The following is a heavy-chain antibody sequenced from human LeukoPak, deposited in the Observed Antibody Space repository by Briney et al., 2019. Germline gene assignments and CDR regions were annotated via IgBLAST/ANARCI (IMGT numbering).Heavy chain of an antibody. Sequence: SGGSLRLSCAASGFTFSSYWMTWVRQAPGKGLEWVANIKQDGSEKYYVDSVKGRFTISRDNAKNSLYLQMNSLRAEDTAVYYCARDEYYYDSNGYHDAFDIWGQGTMVTVSS. J-gene: IGHJ3*02. CDR1: GFTFSSYW. CDR3: ARDEYYYDSNGYHDAFDI. CDR2: IKQDGSEK. D-gene: IGHD3-22*01. V-gene: IGHV3-7*01.